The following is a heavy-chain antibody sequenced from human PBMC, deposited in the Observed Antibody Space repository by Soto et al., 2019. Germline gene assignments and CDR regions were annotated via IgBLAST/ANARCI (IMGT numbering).Heavy chain of an antibody. V-gene: IGHV1-69*06. CDR1: GGTFSSYA. CDR3: ARVRGGDYYYYGMDV. J-gene: IGHJ6*02. CDR2: IIPIFGTA. Sequence: VASVEVSCRASGGTFSSYAISWVRQAPGQGLEWMGGIIPIFGTANYAQKFQGRVTITADKSTSTAYMELSSLRSEDTAVYYCARVRGGDYYYYGMDVWGQGTTVTVSS. D-gene: IGHD1-26*01.